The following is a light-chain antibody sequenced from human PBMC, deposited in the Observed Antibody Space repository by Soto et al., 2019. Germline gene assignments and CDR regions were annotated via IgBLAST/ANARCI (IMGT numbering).Light chain of an antibody. CDR3: SSYTSSRSLYV. V-gene: IGLV2-14*03. CDR2: DVS. Sequence: LTQPASLSGSPGQSITISCTGTSSDVGAYNYVSWYQQHPGKAPKLMIYDVSNRPSGVSNRFSGSKSGNTASLTISGLQAEDEADYYCSSYTSSRSLYVFGTGTKVTVL. CDR1: SSDVGAYNY. J-gene: IGLJ1*01.